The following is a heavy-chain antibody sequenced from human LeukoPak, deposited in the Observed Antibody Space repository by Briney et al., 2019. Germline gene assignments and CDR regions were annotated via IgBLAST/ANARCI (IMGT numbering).Heavy chain of an antibody. CDR1: GFTFRSYG. V-gene: IGHV3-33*01. J-gene: IGHJ4*02. D-gene: IGHD3-9*01. CDR2: IWYDGSNK. CDR3: ARDLNDILTGSLHY. Sequence: GGSLRLSCAASGFTFRSYGMYWVRQAPGKGLEWVALIWYDGSNKNYVDSVKGRFTISRDNSKNTLYLQMNSLRAEDTAVYYCARDLNDILTGSLHYWGQGTLVTVSS.